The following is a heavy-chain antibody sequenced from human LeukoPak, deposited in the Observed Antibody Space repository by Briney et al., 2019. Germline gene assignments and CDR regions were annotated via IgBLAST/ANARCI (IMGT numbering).Heavy chain of an antibody. J-gene: IGHJ5*02. V-gene: IGHV3-74*01. D-gene: IGHD3-10*01. CDR3: ARDLDGSGNYHWFDP. Sequence: GGTLRLSCAASGFTFSSYWMHWVRHAPGKGLVWVSRINGDGSTTTYADSVKGRFTISRDIAKNTLYVQMNSLRVEDTAVYYCARDLDGSGNYHWFDPWGQGTLVTVSS. CDR1: GFTFSSYW. CDR2: INGDGSTT.